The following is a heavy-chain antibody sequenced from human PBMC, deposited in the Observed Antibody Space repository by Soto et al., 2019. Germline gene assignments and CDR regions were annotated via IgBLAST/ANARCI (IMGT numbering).Heavy chain of an antibody. J-gene: IGHJ6*02. Sequence: EVQLVESGGGLVQPGGSLRLSCAASGFTFSTYWIHWVRQAPGKGLVWVSRINSDGGSTNYADSVKGRFTISRDNAKNKLFRQRNSLRAEDTAVYYCARDRWGGGRDMDVWGQGTTITVSS. CDR1: GFTFSTYW. CDR2: INSDGGST. CDR3: ARDRWGGGRDMDV. V-gene: IGHV3-74*01. D-gene: IGHD3-10*01.